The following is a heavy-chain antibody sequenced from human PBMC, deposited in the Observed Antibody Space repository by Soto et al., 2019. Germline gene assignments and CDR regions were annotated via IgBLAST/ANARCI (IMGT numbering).Heavy chain of an antibody. CDR1: GFTFSSYA. Sequence: EVQLLESGGGLVQPGGSLRLSCAASGFTFSSYAMSWVRQAPGKGLEWVSAISGSGGSTYYADSVKGRFTISRDNSKNTLYLQMNSLRAEDTAVYYCANSQADITMVRGVDFQHWGQGTLVTVSS. V-gene: IGHV3-23*01. CDR2: ISGSGGST. CDR3: ANSQADITMVRGVDFQH. D-gene: IGHD3-10*01. J-gene: IGHJ1*01.